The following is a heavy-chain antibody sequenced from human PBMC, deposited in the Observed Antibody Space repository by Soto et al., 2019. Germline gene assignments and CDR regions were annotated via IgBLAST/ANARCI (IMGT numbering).Heavy chain of an antibody. D-gene: IGHD5-12*01. Sequence: EVQLLGSGGGLVRPGGSLRLSCAASGFTFSIFPMSWVRQAAGKGPEWVAAIKAGGGDTYYADSVKGRFTISRDNSENILYLQMNSLTVEDTAMYYCKRDVVASSPPGADYWGQGTLVTVSS. CDR3: KRDVVASSPPGADY. CDR1: GFTFSIFP. J-gene: IGHJ4*02. CDR2: IKAGGGDT. V-gene: IGHV3-23*01.